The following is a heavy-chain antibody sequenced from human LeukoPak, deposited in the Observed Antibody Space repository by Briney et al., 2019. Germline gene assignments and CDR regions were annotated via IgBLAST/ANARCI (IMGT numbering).Heavy chain of an antibody. V-gene: IGHV1-69*04. CDR1: GGTFSSYA. CDR2: IIPILGTA. CDR3: AREGYYDSSGYPI. D-gene: IGHD3-22*01. J-gene: IGHJ3*02. Sequence: ASVKVSCKASGGTFSSYAISWVRQAPGQGLEWMGRIIPILGTANYAQKFQGRVTIIADKSTSTVYMELSSLRSEDTAVYFCAREGYYDSSGYPIWGQGTLVTVSS.